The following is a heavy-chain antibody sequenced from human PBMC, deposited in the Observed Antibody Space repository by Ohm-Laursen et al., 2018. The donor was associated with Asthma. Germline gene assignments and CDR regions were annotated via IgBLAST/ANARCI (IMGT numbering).Heavy chain of an antibody. CDR1: GFPFSLYA. V-gene: IGHV3-48*02. D-gene: IGHD1-14*01. CDR2: ISSDITTI. J-gene: IGHJ6*02. Sequence: GSLRLSCAASGFPFSLYAMDWVRQAPGKGLEWLSYISSDITTIYYADSVKDRFTISRDNAKNSLYLHMSSLRDEDTALYYCTKDLLPGGADVWGQGTTVTVS. CDR3: TKDLLPGGADV.